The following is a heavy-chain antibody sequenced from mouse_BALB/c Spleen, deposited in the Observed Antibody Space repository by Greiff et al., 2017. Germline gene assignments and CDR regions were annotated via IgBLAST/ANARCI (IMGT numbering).Heavy chain of an antibody. D-gene: IGHD2-3*01. V-gene: IGHV5-12-1*01. Sequence: EVKLVESGGGLVKPGGSLKLSCAASGFAFSSYDMSWVRQTPEKRLEWVAYISSGGGSTYYPDTVKGRFTISRDNAKNTLYLQMSSLKSEDTAMYYCARRDGYYEAMDYWGQGTSVTVSS. CDR2: ISSGGGST. J-gene: IGHJ4*01. CDR3: ARRDGYYEAMDY. CDR1: GFAFSSYD.